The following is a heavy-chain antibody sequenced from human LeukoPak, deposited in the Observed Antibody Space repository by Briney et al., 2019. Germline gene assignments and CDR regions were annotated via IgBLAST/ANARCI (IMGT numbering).Heavy chain of an antibody. CDR2: ICSDGSNK. CDR1: GFTFSKYD. J-gene: IGHJ4*02. D-gene: IGHD3-10*01. CDR3: AKSLSSRGLIIPKTSRYFDY. V-gene: IGHV3-30*02. Sequence: GGSLRLSCAASGFTFSKYDMHWVRQAPGKGLEWVAFICSDGSNKYYANSVKGRFTISRDNSKNTLYLQMNSLRAEDTAVYYCAKSLSSRGLIIPKTSRYFDYWGQGTLVTVSS.